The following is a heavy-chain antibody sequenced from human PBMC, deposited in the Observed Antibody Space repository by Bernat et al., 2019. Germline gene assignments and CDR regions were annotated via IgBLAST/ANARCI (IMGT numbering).Heavy chain of an antibody. D-gene: IGHD2-15*01. CDR1: GFTFSSYW. CDR3: ARDFGVVVVAAYFDY. V-gene: IGHV3-74*01. J-gene: IGHJ4*02. CDR2: INSDGSST. Sequence: EVQLVESGGGLVQPGGSLRLSCAASGFTFSSYWMHWVRQAPGKGLVWVSRINSDGSSTSYADSVKGRFTISRDNSKNTLYLQMNSLRAEDTAVYYCARDFGVVVVAAYFDYWGQGTLVTVSS.